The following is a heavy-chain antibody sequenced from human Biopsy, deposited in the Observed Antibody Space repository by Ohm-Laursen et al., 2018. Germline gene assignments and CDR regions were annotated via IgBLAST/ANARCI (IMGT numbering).Heavy chain of an antibody. CDR2: INQSGRT. J-gene: IGHJ4*02. CDR3: GNEVHGRDY. V-gene: IGHV4-34*01. CDR1: GDSISRSY. Sequence: SETLSLTCTLSGDSISRSYRSWIRQPPGKGLEWIGQINQSGRTNYNPSLKSRVNISADKSNNQFSLKLTSVTSADTAVYFCGNEVHGRDYWGLGALVTVSS. D-gene: IGHD2-15*01.